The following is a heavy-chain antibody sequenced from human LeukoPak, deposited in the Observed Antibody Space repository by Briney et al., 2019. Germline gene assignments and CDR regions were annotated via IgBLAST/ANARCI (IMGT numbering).Heavy chain of an antibody. CDR2: IYDRGST. J-gene: IGHJ4*02. CDR3: ARGRTFDN. V-gene: IGHV4-59*01. CDR1: GGSISSYY. Sequence: KPSETLSLTCTVSGGSISSYYWSWIRPPPGKGLEWIGNIYDRGSTKYNPSLKSRVTISVDTSKNQFSLRLSSVTAADTAVYYCARGRTFDNWGQGTLVTVSS.